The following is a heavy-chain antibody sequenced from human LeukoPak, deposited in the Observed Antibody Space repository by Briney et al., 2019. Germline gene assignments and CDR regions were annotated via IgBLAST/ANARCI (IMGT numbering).Heavy chain of an antibody. CDR2: INHSGST. Sequence: SETLSLTCAVYGGSFSGYYCSWIRQPPGKGLEWIGEINHSGSTNYNPSLKSRVTISVDTSKNQFSLKLSSVTAADTAVYYCARHAIPYFPNYDFWSGYYLNWFDPWGQGTLVTVSS. J-gene: IGHJ5*02. D-gene: IGHD3-3*01. CDR1: GGSFSGYY. V-gene: IGHV4-34*01. CDR3: ARHAIPYFPNYDFWSGYYLNWFDP.